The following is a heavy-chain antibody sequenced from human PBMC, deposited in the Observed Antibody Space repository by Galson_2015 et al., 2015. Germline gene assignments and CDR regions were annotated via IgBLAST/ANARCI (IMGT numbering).Heavy chain of an antibody. CDR2: ISWNSGSI. J-gene: IGHJ4*02. CDR3: AKMKGDYYGSGSYYDY. D-gene: IGHD3-10*01. CDR1: GFTFDDYA. Sequence: SLRLSCAASGFTFDDYAMHWVRQAPGKGLEWVSGISWNSGSIGYADSVKGRFTISRDNAKNSLYLQMNSLRAEDTALYYCAKMKGDYYGSGSYYDYWGQGTLVTVSS. V-gene: IGHV3-9*01.